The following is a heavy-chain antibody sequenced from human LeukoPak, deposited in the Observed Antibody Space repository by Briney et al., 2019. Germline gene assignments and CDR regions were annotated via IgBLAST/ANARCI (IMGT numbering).Heavy chain of an antibody. D-gene: IGHD6-19*01. J-gene: IGHJ4*02. CDR1: GFTFSSYS. CDR3: ARDHHSSGWSRGFDY. V-gene: IGHV3-21*01. Sequence: GGSLRLSCAASGFTFSSYSMNWVRQAPGKGLEWVSSISSSSSYIYYADSAKGRFTISRDNAKNSLYLQMNSLRAEDTAVHYCARDHHSSGWSRGFDYWGQGTLVTVSS. CDR2: ISSSSSYI.